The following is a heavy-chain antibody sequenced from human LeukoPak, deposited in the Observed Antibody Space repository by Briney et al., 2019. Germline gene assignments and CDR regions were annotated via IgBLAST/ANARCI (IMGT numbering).Heavy chain of an antibody. CDR3: ARVEVVAATPYDP. J-gene: IGHJ5*02. CDR1: GYTFTGYY. V-gene: IGHV1-2*02. Sequence: GASVKVSCKASGYTFTGYYMHWVRQAPGQGLEWMGWINPNSGGTNYAQKFQGRVTMTRDTSISTAYMELSRLRSDDTAVYYCARVEVVAATPYDPWGQGTLVTVSS. D-gene: IGHD2-15*01. CDR2: INPNSGGT.